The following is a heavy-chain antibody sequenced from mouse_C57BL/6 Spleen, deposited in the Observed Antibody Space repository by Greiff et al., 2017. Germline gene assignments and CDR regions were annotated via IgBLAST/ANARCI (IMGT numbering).Heavy chain of an antibody. CDR1: GYTFTSYW. CDR3: AREGALYYGSSYWYFDV. J-gene: IGHJ1*03. Sequence: QVQLQQPGAELVKPGASVKMSCKASGYTFTSYWITWVKQRPGQGLEWIGEIYPGSGSTNYNEKFKSKATLTVDTSSSTAYMQLSSLTSEDSAVYYCAREGALYYGSSYWYFDVWGTGTTVTVSS. CDR2: IYPGSGST. V-gene: IGHV1-55*01. D-gene: IGHD1-1*01.